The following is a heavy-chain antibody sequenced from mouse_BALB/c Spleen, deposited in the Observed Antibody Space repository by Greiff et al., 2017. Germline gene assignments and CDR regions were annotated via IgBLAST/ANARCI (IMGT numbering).Heavy chain of an antibody. J-gene: IGHJ2*01. CDR3: ARRIYYGYFDY. D-gene: IGHD2-1*01. Sequence: EVMLVESGGGLVKLGGSLKLSCAASGFTFSSYYMSWVRQTPEKRLELVAAINSNGGSTYYPDTVKGRFTISRDNAKNTLYLQMSSLKSEDTALYYCARRIYYGYFDYWGQGTTLTVSS. CDR2: INSNGGST. CDR1: GFTFSSYY. V-gene: IGHV5-6-2*01.